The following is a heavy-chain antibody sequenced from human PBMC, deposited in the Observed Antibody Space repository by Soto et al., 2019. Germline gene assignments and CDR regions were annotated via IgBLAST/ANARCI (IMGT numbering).Heavy chain of an antibody. V-gene: IGHV3-23*01. CDR1: GFTFSSYA. Sequence: SLRLSCAASGFTFSSYAMSWVRQAPGKGLEWVSAISGSGGSTYYAASVKGRFTISRDNSKNTLYLQMNSLRAEDTAVYYCAKDAYDFWSGYQYYMDVWGKGTTVTVSS. J-gene: IGHJ6*03. CDR2: ISGSGGST. D-gene: IGHD3-3*01. CDR3: AKDAYDFWSGYQYYMDV.